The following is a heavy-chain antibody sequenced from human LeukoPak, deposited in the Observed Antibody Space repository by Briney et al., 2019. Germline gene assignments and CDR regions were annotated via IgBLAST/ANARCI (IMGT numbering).Heavy chain of an antibody. D-gene: IGHD5-18*01. J-gene: IGHJ6*03. CDR1: GGSISSYY. Sequence: SETLSLTCTVSGGSISSYYWSWIRQPPGKGLEWIGYIYYSGSTNYNPSLKSRVTISVDTSNHQFSLKLSSVTAADTAVYYCASSGYSYGQYYYYMDVWGKGTTVTVSS. CDR3: ASSGYSYGQYYYYMDV. V-gene: IGHV4-59*01. CDR2: IYYSGST.